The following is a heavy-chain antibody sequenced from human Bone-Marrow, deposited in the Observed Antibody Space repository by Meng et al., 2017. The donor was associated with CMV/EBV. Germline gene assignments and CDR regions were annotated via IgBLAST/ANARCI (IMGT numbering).Heavy chain of an antibody. J-gene: IGHJ4*02. CDR3: ARDHMYSGSYAIDY. CDR2: ISGVSSYI. V-gene: IGHV3-21*01. CDR1: GFTFSSYT. Sequence: GESLKISCAASGFTFSSYTMNWVRQAPGKGLEWVSSISGVSSYIYYADSVKGRFTISRDNAKNSRYLQMNSLRAEDTAVYYCARDHMYSGSYAIDYWGQGTLVTASS. D-gene: IGHD1-26*01.